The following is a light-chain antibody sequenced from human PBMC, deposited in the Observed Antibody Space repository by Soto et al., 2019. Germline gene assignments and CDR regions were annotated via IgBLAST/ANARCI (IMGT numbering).Light chain of an antibody. CDR3: GTWDSSLSVVV. V-gene: IGLV1-51*01. CDR1: SSNIGNNY. Sequence: QSVLTQPPSVSAAPGQTVTISCSGSSSNIGNNYVSWYQQLPGAAPKLLIDDNDKRTSGIPDRFSGSKSGTSATLGITGLQTGDEADYFCGTWDSSLSVVVFGGGTQLTVL. CDR2: DND. J-gene: IGLJ2*01.